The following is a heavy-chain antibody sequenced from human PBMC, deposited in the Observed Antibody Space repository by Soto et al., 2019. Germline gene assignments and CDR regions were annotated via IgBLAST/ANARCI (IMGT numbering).Heavy chain of an antibody. CDR2: IWYDGSNK. CDR1: GFTFSSYG. D-gene: IGHD2-2*01. CDR3: ARLYQVDAFDI. Sequence: GGSLRLSCAASGFTFSSYGMHWVRQAPGKGLEWVAVIWYDGSNKYYADSVKGRFTISRDNSKNTLYLQMNSLRAEDTAVYYCARLYQVDAFDIWGQGTMVTVSS. J-gene: IGHJ3*02. V-gene: IGHV3-33*01.